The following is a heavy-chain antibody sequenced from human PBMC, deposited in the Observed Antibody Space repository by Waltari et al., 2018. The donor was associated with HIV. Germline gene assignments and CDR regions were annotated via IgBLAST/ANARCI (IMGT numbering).Heavy chain of an antibody. D-gene: IGHD1-26*01. CDR2: INPDSGET. CDR1: ADTLLNYF. Sequence: VQSASEVRARGASVTLSCNISADTLLNYFISRFLQAPGQGLEWLGRINPDSGETTYSQTFQGRVTMTRDTSSASAYMELTRLTSADTAMYFCARGEDVSLTHLPPGFRLQFWGQGSLVSVSS. CDR3: ARGEDVSLTHLPPGFRLQF. V-gene: IGHV1-2*06. J-gene: IGHJ4*02.